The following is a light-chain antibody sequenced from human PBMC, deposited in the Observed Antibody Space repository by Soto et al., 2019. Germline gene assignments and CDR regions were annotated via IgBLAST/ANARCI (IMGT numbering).Light chain of an antibody. CDR3: QQRSNWPPFT. J-gene: IGKJ3*01. CDR1: QSVSSY. CDR2: DAS. Sequence: EIVLTQSPATLFLSPGERATLSCRASQSVSSYLAWYQQKPGQAPRLLIYDASNRATGIPARFSGSGSETDFTLTISSLEPEDFAVYFCQQRSNWPPFTFGPGTKVDIK. V-gene: IGKV3-11*01.